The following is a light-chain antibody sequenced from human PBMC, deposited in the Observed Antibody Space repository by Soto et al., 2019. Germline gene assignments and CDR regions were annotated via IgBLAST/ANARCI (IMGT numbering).Light chain of an antibody. CDR2: GAS. V-gene: IGKV3-20*01. Sequence: IVLRQSPCTLSLSPGERATLSCRASQSVSNNYLAWYQQKPGQAPRLLIYGASNRATGIPDRFSGSGSGTDFTLTISRLEPEDFAVYYCQQYGSSGTFGQGTKVDI. CDR3: QQYGSSGT. J-gene: IGKJ1*01. CDR1: QSVSNNY.